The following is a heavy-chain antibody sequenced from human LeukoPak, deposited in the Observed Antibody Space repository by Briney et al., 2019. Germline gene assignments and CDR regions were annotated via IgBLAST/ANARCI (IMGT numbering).Heavy chain of an antibody. CDR3: ARGRSGYGPFDAFDL. D-gene: IGHD3-22*01. CDR1: GYTFSTYA. Sequence: GGSLLLSCTAPGYTFSTYAMTWVRQAPGKGLEWVSAISGSGVNTYYADSVKGRFAASRDNSKNTLYLQMNSLRAEDTAVYYCARGRSGYGPFDAFDLWGQGTWVTVSS. V-gene: IGHV3-23*01. CDR2: ISGSGVNT. J-gene: IGHJ3*01.